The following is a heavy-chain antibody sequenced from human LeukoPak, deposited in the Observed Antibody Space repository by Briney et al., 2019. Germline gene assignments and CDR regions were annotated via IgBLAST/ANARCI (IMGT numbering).Heavy chain of an antibody. D-gene: IGHD5-18*01. Sequence: PGGSLRLSCAASGFTFSGSAMHWVRQASGKGLEWVGRIRSKANSYATAYAASVKGRFTISRDDSKNTAYLQMNSLKTEDTAVYYCTRLGYSYAQDYWGQGTLVTVSS. CDR1: GFTFSGSA. CDR3: TRLGYSYAQDY. V-gene: IGHV3-73*01. CDR2: IRSKANSYAT. J-gene: IGHJ4*02.